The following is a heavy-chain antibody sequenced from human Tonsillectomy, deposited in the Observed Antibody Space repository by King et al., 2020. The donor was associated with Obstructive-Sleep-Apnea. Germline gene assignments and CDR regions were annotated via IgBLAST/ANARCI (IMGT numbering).Heavy chain of an antibody. Sequence: HVQLQESGPGLVKPSETLSLTCTVSGYSISSGYYWGWIRQPPGKGLEWIGSIYHSGSTYSNPSLKSRVTISVDTSKNQFSLKLSSVTAADTAVYYCARADSYGYFDYWGQGTLVTVSS. CDR2: IYHSGST. CDR3: ARADSYGYFDY. D-gene: IGHD5-18*01. V-gene: IGHV4-38-2*02. CDR1: GYSISSGYY. J-gene: IGHJ4*02.